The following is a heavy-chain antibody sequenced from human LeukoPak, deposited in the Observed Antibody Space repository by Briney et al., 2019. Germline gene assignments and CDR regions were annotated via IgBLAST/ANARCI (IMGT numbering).Heavy chain of an antibody. CDR3: ARDLAYNYGDPHYFDY. CDR2: ISAYNGNT. Sequence: ASVKVSCKASGGTFSSYAISWVRQAPGQGLEWMGWISAYNGNTNYAQRLQGRVTMTTDTSTSTAYMELRSLRSDDTAVYYCARDLAYNYGDPHYFDYWGQGTLVTVSS. CDR1: GGTFSSYA. J-gene: IGHJ4*02. D-gene: IGHD4-17*01. V-gene: IGHV1-18*01.